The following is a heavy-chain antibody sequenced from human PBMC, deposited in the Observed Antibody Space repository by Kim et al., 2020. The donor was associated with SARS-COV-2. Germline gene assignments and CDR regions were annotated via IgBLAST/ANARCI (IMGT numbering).Heavy chain of an antibody. J-gene: IGHJ4*02. Sequence: GGSLRLSCAASGFTVSTNYMTWVRQAPGRGLEWVSIIYSDHSTYYADSVKGRFTISRDNSKNTLFLQMNSLRAEDTAVYYCARDSLGPFDYWGQGSLVTVSS. CDR1: GFTVSTNY. CDR2: IYSDHST. V-gene: IGHV3-53*01. CDR3: ARDSLGPFDY.